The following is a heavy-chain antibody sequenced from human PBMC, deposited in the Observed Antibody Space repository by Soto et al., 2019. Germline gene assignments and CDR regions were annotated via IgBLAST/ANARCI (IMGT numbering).Heavy chain of an antibody. J-gene: IGHJ5*02. Sequence: SETLSLTCTVSGGSISSGDYYWSWIRQPTGKGLEWIGYIYYSGSTFYNPSLKTRVTISLDTSKNQFSLKLSSVTAAATAVYYCARSSVAGTLVWFDPWGQGTLGTVAS. D-gene: IGHD6-19*01. CDR1: GGSISSGDYY. CDR3: ARSSVAGTLVWFDP. CDR2: IYYSGST. V-gene: IGHV4-30-4*01.